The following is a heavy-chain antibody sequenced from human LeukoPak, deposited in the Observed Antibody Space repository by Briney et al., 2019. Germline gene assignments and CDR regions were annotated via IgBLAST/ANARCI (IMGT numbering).Heavy chain of an antibody. CDR3: AREGHGNYFFDF. J-gene: IGHJ4*02. CDR1: GFVFRNYA. CDR2: ISYDASDK. V-gene: IGHV3-30*04. D-gene: IGHD4-23*01. Sequence: PGGSRRLSCAASGFVFRNYAMDWGRKAPGKGLEWVGVISYDASDKYYNDSVTGRFTISRDNAKTTLYLQMDSRRAEATAVYYCAREGHGNYFFDFWGQGTLVTVSS.